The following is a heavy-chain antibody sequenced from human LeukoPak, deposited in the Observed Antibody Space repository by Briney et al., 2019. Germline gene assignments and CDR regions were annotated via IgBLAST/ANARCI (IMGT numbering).Heavy chain of an antibody. CDR2: ITPNSGDT. Sequence: GASVKVSCKASGYTFTDYYMHWVRQAPGQGLEWMGWITPNSGDTHYAQKFQGRVTMTRDTSISTAYMELSRLRSDDTAVYYCARRKAAAAGRDAFDIWGQGTMVTVSS. J-gene: IGHJ3*02. V-gene: IGHV1-2*02. D-gene: IGHD6-13*01. CDR3: ARRKAAAAGRDAFDI. CDR1: GYTFTDYY.